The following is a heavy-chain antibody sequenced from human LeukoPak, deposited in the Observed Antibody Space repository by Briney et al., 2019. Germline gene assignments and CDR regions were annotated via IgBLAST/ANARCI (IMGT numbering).Heavy chain of an antibody. CDR2: IYYSGST. Sequence: PSETLSLTCTVSGGSMSSYYWSWVRQPPGKGLEWVGYIYYSGSTNYNPSLKSRVTISVGTSKNQFSLKLSSVTAADTAVYYCARHELVVAATLGGWFDPWGQGTLVTVSS. D-gene: IGHD2-15*01. CDR1: GGSMSSYY. CDR3: ARHELVVAATLGGWFDP. V-gene: IGHV4-59*08. J-gene: IGHJ5*02.